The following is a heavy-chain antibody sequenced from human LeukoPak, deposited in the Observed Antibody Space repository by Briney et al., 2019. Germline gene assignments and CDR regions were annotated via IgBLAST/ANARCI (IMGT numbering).Heavy chain of an antibody. CDR2: ISSSSTYI. CDR1: GFTFSSYS. V-gene: IGHV3-21*01. CDR3: AKDHMATWNY. D-gene: IGHD5-12*01. Sequence: PGGSLRLSCAASGFTFSSYSMNWVRQAPGKGLEWVSSISSSSTYIYYADSVKGRFTISRDNAKNSLYLQMNSLRAEDTAVYYCAKDHMATWNYWGQGTLVTVSS. J-gene: IGHJ4*02.